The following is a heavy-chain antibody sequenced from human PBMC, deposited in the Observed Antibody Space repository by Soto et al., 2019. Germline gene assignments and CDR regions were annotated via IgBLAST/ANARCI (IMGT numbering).Heavy chain of an antibody. CDR2: IYYSGST. CDR1: GGSISGYF. CDR3: ARDYDSGSYYNWFDP. J-gene: IGHJ5*02. D-gene: IGHD3-10*01. Sequence: PSETLSLTCTVSGGSISGYFWSWIRQPPGKGLEWIGYIYYSGSTNYNPSLRSRVTISVDTSKNQFSLKLSSVTAADTAVYYCARDYDSGSYYNWFDPWGQGTLVTVSS. V-gene: IGHV4-59*01.